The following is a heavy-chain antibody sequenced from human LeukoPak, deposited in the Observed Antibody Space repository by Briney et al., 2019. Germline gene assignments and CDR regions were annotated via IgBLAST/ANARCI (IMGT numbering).Heavy chain of an antibody. D-gene: IGHD3/OR15-3a*01. CDR1: GVSISSSNSY. CDR3: ARQTGSGLFILP. V-gene: IGHV4-39*01. CDR2: IYYTGNT. J-gene: IGHJ4*02. Sequence: SETLSLACTVSGVSISSSNSYWGWIRQPPGKGLEWIGSIYYTGNTYYNASLKSRVTISIDTSKNQFSLRLTSVTAADTAVYYCARQTGSGLFILPGGQGTLVTVSS.